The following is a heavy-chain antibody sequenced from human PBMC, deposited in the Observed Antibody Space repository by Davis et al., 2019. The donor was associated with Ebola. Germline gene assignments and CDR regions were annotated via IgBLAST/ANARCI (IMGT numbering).Heavy chain of an antibody. CDR3: ARTIAATNWFDP. CDR1: GYIFTSYG. D-gene: IGHD6-13*01. CDR2: ISGYTGDT. V-gene: IGHV1-18*04. J-gene: IGHJ5*02. Sequence: AASVKVSCKASGYIFTSYGFSWVRQAPGQGLEWLGWISGYTGDTKYTQEFQGRVTMTTDTSTSTAYMELRSLRSDDTAVYYCARTIAATNWFDPWGQGTLVTVSS.